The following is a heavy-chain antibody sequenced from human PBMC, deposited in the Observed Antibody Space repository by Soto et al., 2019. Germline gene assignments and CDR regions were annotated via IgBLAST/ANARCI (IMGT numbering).Heavy chain of an antibody. D-gene: IGHD1-26*01. V-gene: IGHV3-74*01. CDR2: IHSDGSST. Sequence: EVQLVESGGGLVQPGESLRLSCAASGFTFSYYWMHWVRQAPGKGLVWVSRIHSDGSSTTYADSVRGRFNISRETARNTLYLRMTSLRAGDTAGYYCARRERGAFDLWGEATMVTVSS. J-gene: IGHJ3*01. CDR3: ARRERGAFDL. CDR1: GFTFSYYW.